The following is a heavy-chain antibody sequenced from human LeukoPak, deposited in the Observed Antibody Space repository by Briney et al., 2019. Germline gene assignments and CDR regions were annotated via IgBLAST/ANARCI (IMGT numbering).Heavy chain of an antibody. D-gene: IGHD3-10*01. CDR2: IYYSGST. J-gene: IGHJ4*02. CDR1: GGSISSYY. CDR3: ARFHYGSGSFDY. Sequence: SETLSLTCTVSGGSISSYYWSWIRQPPGKGLEWIGYIYYSGSTNYNPSLKSRVTISVDTSKNQFSLKLSSVTAADTAVYYCARFHYGSGSFDYWGQGTLVTVSS. V-gene: IGHV4-59*12.